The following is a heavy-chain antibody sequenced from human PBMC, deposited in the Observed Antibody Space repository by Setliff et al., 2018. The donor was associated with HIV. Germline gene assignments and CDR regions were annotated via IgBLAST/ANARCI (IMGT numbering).Heavy chain of an antibody. V-gene: IGHV4-39*01. Sequence: PSETLSLTCTVSGDSVSRSNYYWAWIRQPPGKGLEWIGSIDYNEITYYNPSLKSRVTLSVDTPKNQFSLYLSSVTASDTAVYYCARGARLLAAYSDRWDYFYMAVWGKGTTVTVSS. D-gene: IGHD1-26*01. CDR1: GDSVSRSNYY. CDR2: IDYNEIT. J-gene: IGHJ6*03. CDR3: ARGARLLAAYSDRWDYFYMAV.